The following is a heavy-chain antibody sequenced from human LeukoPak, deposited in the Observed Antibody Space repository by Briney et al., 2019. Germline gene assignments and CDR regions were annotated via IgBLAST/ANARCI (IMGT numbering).Heavy chain of an antibody. CDR2: IYTSGST. CDR3: SRESGAFCPFGY. D-gene: IGHD1-26*01. Sequence: SETLSLTCTVSGGSITNYYWSWIRQPAGKGLEWIGRIYTSGSTSYNPSLKSRVTMSLDESRNQLSLNLTSVTAADAAIYYCSRESGAFCPFGYWGQGTLVIVPP. CDR1: GGSITNYY. V-gene: IGHV4-4*07. J-gene: IGHJ4*02.